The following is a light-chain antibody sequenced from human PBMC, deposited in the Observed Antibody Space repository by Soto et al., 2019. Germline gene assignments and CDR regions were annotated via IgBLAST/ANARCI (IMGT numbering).Light chain of an antibody. J-gene: IGLJ2*01. V-gene: IGLV1-40*01. CDR1: SSNIGAGYD. CDR2: GNS. CDR3: QSYDSSLSGL. Sequence: QSVLTQPPSVSGAPGQRVTISCNGSSSNIGAGYDVHWYQQLPGTAPKLLIYGNSNRPSGVPDRFSGSKSGTSASLAITGLQAEDEADYYCQSYDSSLSGLFGGGTQLTVL.